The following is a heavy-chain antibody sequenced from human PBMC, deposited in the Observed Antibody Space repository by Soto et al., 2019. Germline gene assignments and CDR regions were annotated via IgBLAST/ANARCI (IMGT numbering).Heavy chain of an antibody. D-gene: IGHD2-15*01. Sequence: KVGCEACGGTFKSYTLCCVRQAPGQGLEWMGRIIPVLSMSTYAQKFQGRVSLIADKSTNTAYMELYSLRSDDTAVYYYARHTPAISISDHWGQGTLVTVSS. CDR3: ARHTPAISISDH. CDR1: GGTFKSYT. V-gene: IGHV1-69*02. CDR2: IIPVLSMS. J-gene: IGHJ4*02.